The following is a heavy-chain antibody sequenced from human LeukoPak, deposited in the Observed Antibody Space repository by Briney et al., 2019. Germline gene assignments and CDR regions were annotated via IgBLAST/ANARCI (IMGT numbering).Heavy chain of an antibody. CDR3: ASGNDFWSGYNAFDI. CDR1: GYTFTSYG. J-gene: IGHJ3*02. D-gene: IGHD3-3*01. Sequence: ASVKVSCKASGYTFTSYGISWVRQAPGQGLEWMGWISAYNGNTNYAQKLQGRVTMTTDTSTSTAYMELRSLRSDDTAVYYCASGNDFWSGYNAFDIWGQGTMVTVSS. CDR2: ISAYNGNT. V-gene: IGHV1-18*01.